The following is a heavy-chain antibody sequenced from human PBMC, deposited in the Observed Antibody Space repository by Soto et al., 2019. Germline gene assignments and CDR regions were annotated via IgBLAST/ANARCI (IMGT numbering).Heavy chain of an antibody. J-gene: IGHJ6*03. Sequence: ASVKVSCKASGYTFTSYGISWVRQAPGQGLEWMGWISAYNGNTNYAQKLQGRVTMTTDTSTSTAYMELRSLRSDDTAVFYCARARRDSIAARYYYYYMDVWGKGTTVTVS. CDR3: ARARRDSIAARYYYYYMDV. D-gene: IGHD6-6*01. V-gene: IGHV1-18*01. CDR2: ISAYNGNT. CDR1: GYTFTSYG.